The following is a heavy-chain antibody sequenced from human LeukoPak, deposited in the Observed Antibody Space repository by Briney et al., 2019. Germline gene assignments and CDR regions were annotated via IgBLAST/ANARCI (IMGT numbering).Heavy chain of an antibody. Sequence: GSLRLSCVASGFTVSSYWMSWVRQVPGEGLEWVASISQDGSEKYSVESVKGRFTVSRDNARESMYLQMNSLRGEDTAIYYCARVDTAIPSPSFDYGGQGTLVTASS. J-gene: IGHJ4*02. V-gene: IGHV3-7*03. CDR3: ARVDTAIPSPSFDY. D-gene: IGHD5-18*01. CDR1: GFTVSSYW. CDR2: ISQDGSEK.